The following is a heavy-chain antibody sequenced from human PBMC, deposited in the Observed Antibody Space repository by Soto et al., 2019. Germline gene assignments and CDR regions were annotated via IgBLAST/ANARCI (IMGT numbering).Heavy chain of an antibody. Sequence: PGESLKISCRASGYSFSNYWIGWVRQMPGKGLGWMGIIYPGDSDTRYSPSFQGQVTISTDKSISSAYLQWRSLRASDSAMYYCARSRITGSTWTFAYWGQGTLVTVSS. CDR1: GYSFSNYW. V-gene: IGHV5-51*01. CDR2: IYPGDSDT. J-gene: IGHJ4*02. CDR3: ARSRITGSTWTFAY. D-gene: IGHD1-20*01.